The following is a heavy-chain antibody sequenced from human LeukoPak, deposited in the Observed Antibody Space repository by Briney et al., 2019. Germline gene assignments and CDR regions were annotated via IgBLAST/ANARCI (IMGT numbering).Heavy chain of an antibody. J-gene: IGHJ5*02. D-gene: IGHD1-1*01. CDR2: FYTSGRT. CDR1: GGSISNCY. CDR3: ARDWNWFDP. V-gene: IGHV4-4*07. Sequence: SQTLSLTCTVSGGSISNCYWSWIRQPAGKGLEWIGRFYTSGRTIYNPSLKSRVTISGDKSKNQFSLNLSSVTAADTAVYYCARDWNWFDPWGQGTLVTVSS.